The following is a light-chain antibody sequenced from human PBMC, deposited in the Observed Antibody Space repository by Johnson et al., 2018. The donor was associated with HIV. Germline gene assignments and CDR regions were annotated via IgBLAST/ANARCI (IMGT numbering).Light chain of an antibody. CDR1: SSNIGNNY. V-gene: IGLV1-51*01. J-gene: IGLJ1*01. CDR3: GTWDSSLSAGL. Sequence: QSVLTQPPSVSAAPGQKVTVSCSGSSSNIGNNYVSWYQQLPGTAPKLLIYDNSKRPSGIPDRFSGSKSGTSATLGITGLQTGDEADYYCGTWDSSLSAGLFGTGTKGTVL. CDR2: DNS.